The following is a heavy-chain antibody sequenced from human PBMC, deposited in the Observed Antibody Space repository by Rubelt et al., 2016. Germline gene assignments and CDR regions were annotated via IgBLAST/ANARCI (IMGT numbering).Heavy chain of an antibody. CDR2: INANSGDT. J-gene: IGHJ4*02. D-gene: IGHD2-2*02. CDR1: GGTFSDYP. V-gene: IGHV1-2*02. CDR3: ARSYTSDLDY. Sequence: QVQLVQSGAEVKKPGSSVKVSCKASGGTFSDYPISWVRQAPGQGLEWLGWINANSGDTKYSQRFQGRVTLSRDTPVTTADMELRGLGADETAVYYCARSYTSDLDYWGQGTLVTVSS.